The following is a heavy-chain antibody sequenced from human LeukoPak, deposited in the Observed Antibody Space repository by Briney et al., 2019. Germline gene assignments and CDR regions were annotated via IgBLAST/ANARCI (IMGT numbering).Heavy chain of an antibody. CDR1: GYTFTGNY. CDR2: INPNRGGT. Sequence: GASVTLSCKTSGYTFTGNYLHWVRQAPGQGLEWMGWINPNRGGTNYAQKLQGRVTMTRDTSVTTAYMELSRLTSDDTAVYYCARQASRAWYPDHWGEGTGVTVSS. D-gene: IGHD6-19*01. V-gene: IGHV1-2*02. J-gene: IGHJ4*02. CDR3: ARQASRAWYPDH.